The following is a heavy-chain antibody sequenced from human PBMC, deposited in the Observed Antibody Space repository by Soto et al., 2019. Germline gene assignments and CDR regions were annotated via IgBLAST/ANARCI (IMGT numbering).Heavy chain of an antibody. CDR2: INPNSGAT. V-gene: IGHV1-2*02. J-gene: IGHJ3*02. Sequence: ASVKVSCKASGYTFTDYYIHWVRQAPGQGLEWMGWINPNSGATNYAQKFQGRITMTSDTSITTAYMEMSRLRSDDTADTAIYYCARSLKRADAFDIWGQGTMVTVSS. CDR3: ARSLKRADAFDI. CDR1: GYTFTDYY.